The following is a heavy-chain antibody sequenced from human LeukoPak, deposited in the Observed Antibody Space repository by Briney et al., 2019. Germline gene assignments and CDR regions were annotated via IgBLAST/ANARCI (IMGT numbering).Heavy chain of an antibody. CDR1: GFPFSTYS. D-gene: IGHD4-17*01. V-gene: IGHV3-21*04. CDR2: ISSSSNYI. Sequence: GGSLRLSCAASGFPFSTYSMNWVRQAPGKGLEWVSSISSSSNYIYYTDSVKGRFTISRDNSKNTLYLQMNSLRAEDTAVYYCAREDFGDYGDHGLDYWGQGTLVTVSS. J-gene: IGHJ4*02. CDR3: AREDFGDYGDHGLDY.